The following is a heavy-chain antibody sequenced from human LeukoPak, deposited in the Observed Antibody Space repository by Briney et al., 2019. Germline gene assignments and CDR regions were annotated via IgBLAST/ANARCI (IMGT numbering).Heavy chain of an antibody. CDR1: GFTFSDYY. CDR3: ARDTEGGYYDSSGSLW. Sequence: GGSLRLSCAASGFTFSDYYMSWIRQAPGKGLEWVSYISSSGSTIYYADSVKGRFTISRDNAKNSLYLQMNSLRAEDTAVYYCARDTEGGYYDSSGSLWWGQGTLVTVSS. J-gene: IGHJ4*02. CDR2: ISSSGSTI. V-gene: IGHV3-11*04. D-gene: IGHD3-22*01.